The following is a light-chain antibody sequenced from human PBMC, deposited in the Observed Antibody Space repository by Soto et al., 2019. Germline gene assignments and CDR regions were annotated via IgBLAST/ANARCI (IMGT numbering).Light chain of an antibody. CDR1: SSDVGLYNY. V-gene: IGLV2-14*03. CDR2: DVS. Sequence: QSALTQPASVSGSPGQSITISCTGTSSDVGLYNYVSWYQQHPGKAPKLLIYDVSDRPSGVSNRFSGSKSGSTASLTISGLQAEDEGDYYCSSYTSTSTVKFCGGTKVTVL. CDR3: SSYTSTSTVK. J-gene: IGLJ2*01.